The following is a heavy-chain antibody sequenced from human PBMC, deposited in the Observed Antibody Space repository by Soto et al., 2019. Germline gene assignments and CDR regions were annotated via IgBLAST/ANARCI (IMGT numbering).Heavy chain of an antibody. CDR2: INTGVDGT. CDR1: GFTAHSFG. V-gene: IGHV1-3*04. J-gene: IGHJ4*02. CDR3: AREVQGVTSFDY. Sequence: QVQLIQSGPQMIQPGASVRVSCKASGFTAHSFGFHWVRQAPGQGPEWLGWINTGVDGTIYSQRFQDRVRVTRDTSANTVYLEVHSLTSEDTAVYYCAREVQGVTSFDYLGQGTLVTVSS. D-gene: IGHD2-21*02.